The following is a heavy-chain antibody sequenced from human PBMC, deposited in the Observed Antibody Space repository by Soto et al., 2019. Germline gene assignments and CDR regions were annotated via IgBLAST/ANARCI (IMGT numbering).Heavy chain of an antibody. J-gene: IGHJ3*02. Sequence: LRLSCAASGFTFSSYAMHWVRQAPGKGLERVAVISYDGSNKYYADSVKGRFTISRDNSKNTLYLQMNSLRAEDTAVYYCARGRFIFTIGGVPENVAFVIWGEGIMVTGSS. CDR1: GFTFSSYA. D-gene: IGHD2-8*01. CDR2: ISYDGSNK. CDR3: ARGRFIFTIGGVPENVAFVI. V-gene: IGHV3-30-3*01.